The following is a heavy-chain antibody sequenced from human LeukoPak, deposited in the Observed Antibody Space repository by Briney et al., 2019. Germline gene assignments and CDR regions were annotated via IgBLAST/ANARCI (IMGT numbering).Heavy chain of an antibody. V-gene: IGHV4-39*01. J-gene: IGHJ3*02. Sequence: PSETLSLTCTVSGGSISTSNYYWGWIRQPPGKGLEWIGNIYSSGNTYYNASLKSRVTMYIDTSKNQFSLKLSSVTAADTAVYYCARQEDSDDAFDIWGQGTMVTVSS. CDR2: IYSSGNT. CDR3: ARQEDSDDAFDI. CDR1: GGSISTSNYY.